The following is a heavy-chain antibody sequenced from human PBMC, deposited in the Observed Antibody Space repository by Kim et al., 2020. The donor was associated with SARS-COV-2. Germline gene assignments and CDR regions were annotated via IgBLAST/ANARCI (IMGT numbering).Heavy chain of an antibody. CDR1: GDSVSSNSAA. CDR3: ASVGSSRWFDP. Sequence: SQTLSLTCAISGDSVSSNSAAWKWIRQSPSRGLEWLGRTYYRSKWYHDYAESVKSRITINPDTSKNQVSLQLNSVTPEDTAVYYCASVGSSRWFDPWGQGTLVTVSS. V-gene: IGHV6-1*01. CDR2: TYYRSKWYH. J-gene: IGHJ5*02. D-gene: IGHD6-13*01.